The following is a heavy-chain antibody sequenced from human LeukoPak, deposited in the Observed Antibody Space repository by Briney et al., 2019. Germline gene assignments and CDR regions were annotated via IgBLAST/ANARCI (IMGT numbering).Heavy chain of an antibody. D-gene: IGHD6-19*01. V-gene: IGHV4-4*07. J-gene: IGHJ3*02. CDR1: GGSISSYY. CDR3: ARVALAGAFDI. Sequence: SETLSLTCTVSGGSISSYYWSWIRQPAGKGLEWIGRIYTSGSTNYTPSLKSRVTMSVGTSKNQFSLKLSSVTAADTAVYYCARVALAGAFDIWGQGTMVTVSS. CDR2: IYTSGST.